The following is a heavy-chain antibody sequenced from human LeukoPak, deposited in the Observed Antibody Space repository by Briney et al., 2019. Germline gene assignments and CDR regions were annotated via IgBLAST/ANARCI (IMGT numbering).Heavy chain of an antibody. V-gene: IGHV3-23*01. CDR2: ISGSGDNT. J-gene: IGHJ3*02. CDR3: AKDYVSVTTVTMFAFDI. D-gene: IGHD4-17*01. CDR1: GFTFSSYA. Sequence: PGGSLRLSCAASGFTFSSYALNWVRQAPGKGLEWVSAISGSGDNTYYADSVKGRFTISRDNSKNTLYLQMNSLRAEDTAVYYCAKDYVSVTTVTMFAFDIWGQGTMVTVSS.